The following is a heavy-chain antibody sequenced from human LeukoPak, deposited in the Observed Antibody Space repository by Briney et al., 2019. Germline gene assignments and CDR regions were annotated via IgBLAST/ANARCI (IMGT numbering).Heavy chain of an antibody. V-gene: IGHV4-4*07. CDR1: GGSISSYY. J-gene: IGHJ6*03. D-gene: IGHD3-9*01. Sequence: PSETLSLTCTVSGGSISSYYWSWIRQPAGKGLEWIGRIYTSGSTNYNPSLKSRVTISVDTSKNQFSLKLSSVTAADTAVYYCARDRRGYDILTGYRTYYYYYYMDVWGKGTTVTISS. CDR2: IYTSGST. CDR3: ARDRRGYDILTGYRTYYYYYYMDV.